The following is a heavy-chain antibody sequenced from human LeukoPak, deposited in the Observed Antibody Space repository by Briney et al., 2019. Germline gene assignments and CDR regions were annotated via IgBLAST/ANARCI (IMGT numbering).Heavy chain of an antibody. Sequence: SQTLSLTCTVSGGSISSGGYYWSWIRQPPGKGLEWIGYIYHSGSTYYNPSLKSRVTISVDRSKNQFSLKLSSVTAADTAVYYCARGLAGIAAAGKVGAFDIRGQGTMVTVSS. J-gene: IGHJ3*02. CDR2: IYHSGST. V-gene: IGHV4-30-2*01. D-gene: IGHD6-13*01. CDR1: GGSISSGGYY. CDR3: ARGLAGIAAAGKVGAFDI.